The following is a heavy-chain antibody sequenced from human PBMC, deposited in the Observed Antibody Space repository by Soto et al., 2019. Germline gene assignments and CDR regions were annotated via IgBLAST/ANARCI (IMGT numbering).Heavy chain of an antibody. CDR3: ATVDSYRLRFFPSWAFDI. J-gene: IGHJ3*02. V-gene: IGHV4-34*01. CDR1: GGSFSGYY. Sequence: SETLSLTCAVYGGSFSGYYLSWIRQPPGKGLEWIGEINHSGSTNYNPSLKSRVTISVDTSKNQFSLKLSSVTAADTAVYYCATVDSYRLRFFPSWAFDIWGQGTMVTVSS. CDR2: INHSGST. D-gene: IGHD3-3*01.